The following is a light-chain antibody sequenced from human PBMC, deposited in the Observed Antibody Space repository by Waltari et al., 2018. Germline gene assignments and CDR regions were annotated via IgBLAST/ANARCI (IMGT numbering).Light chain of an antibody. CDR1: ASDVGTYKS. V-gene: IGLV2-23*01. J-gene: IGLJ3*02. Sequence: QSALTQPASVSGSPGQSVTISCTETASDVGTYKSVSWYQQHPGKAPKLILSGGSRRFSDSKSGNTASLTISGLQAEDEAHYYCCSYAGSGPWVFGGGTKLTVL. CDR2: GGS. CDR3: CSYAGSGPWV.